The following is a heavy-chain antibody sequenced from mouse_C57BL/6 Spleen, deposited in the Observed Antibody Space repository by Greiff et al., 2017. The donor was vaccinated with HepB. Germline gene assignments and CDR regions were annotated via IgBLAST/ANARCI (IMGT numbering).Heavy chain of an antibody. Sequence: DVKLVESGGDLVKPGGSLKLSCAASGFTFSSYGMSWVRQTPDKRLEWVATISSGGSYTYYPDSVKGRFTISRNNAKNTLYLQMSSLKSEDTAMYYCARHEVGYDAYYFDYWGQGTTLTVSS. V-gene: IGHV5-6*02. CDR1: GFTFSSYG. D-gene: IGHD2-2*01. J-gene: IGHJ2*01. CDR3: ARHEVGYDAYYFDY. CDR2: ISSGGSYT.